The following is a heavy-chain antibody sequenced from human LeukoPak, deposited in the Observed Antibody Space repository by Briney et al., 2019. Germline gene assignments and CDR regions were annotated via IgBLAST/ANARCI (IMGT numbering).Heavy chain of an antibody. CDR1: GGSIGSSTYY. D-gene: IGHD1-26*01. CDR2: IYYSGST. CDR3: ARPEVGATRGLDY. Sequence: SETLCLTCTVSGGSIGSSTYYWGWIRQPPGKGLEWIGSIYYSGSTYYNPSLKSRVTISVDTSKNQFSLKLSSVTAADTAVYYCARPEVGATRGLDYWGQGTLVTVSS. V-gene: IGHV4-39*01. J-gene: IGHJ4*02.